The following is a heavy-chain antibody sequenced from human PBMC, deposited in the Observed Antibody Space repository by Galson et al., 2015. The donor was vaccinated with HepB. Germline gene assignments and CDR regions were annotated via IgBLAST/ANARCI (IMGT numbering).Heavy chain of an antibody. Sequence: CAISGDSVSSHSAAWNWIRQSPSRGLEWLGRTYYRSKWYNDYAVSVKSRITINPDTSKNQFSLQLNSVTPEDTAVYYCARDLNRLGRRDGYNFWFDPWGQGTLVTVSS. D-gene: IGHD5-24*01. CDR1: GDSVSSHSAA. V-gene: IGHV6-1*01. J-gene: IGHJ5*02. CDR3: ARDLNRLGRRDGYNFWFDP. CDR2: TYYRSKWYN.